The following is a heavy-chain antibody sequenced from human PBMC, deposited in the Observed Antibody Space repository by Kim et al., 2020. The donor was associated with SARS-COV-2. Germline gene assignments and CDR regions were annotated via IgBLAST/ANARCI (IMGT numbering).Heavy chain of an antibody. V-gene: IGHV3-7*01. J-gene: IGHJ4*02. Sequence: SEKYYVDSVKGRFTISRDNAKNSLYLQMNSLRAEDTAVYYCAREGGQFDYWGQGTLVTVSS. D-gene: IGHD2-15*01. CDR3: AREGGQFDY. CDR2: SEK.